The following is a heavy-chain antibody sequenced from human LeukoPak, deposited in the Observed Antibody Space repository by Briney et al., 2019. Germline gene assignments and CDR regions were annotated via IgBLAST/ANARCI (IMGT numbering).Heavy chain of an antibody. D-gene: IGHD4-17*01. V-gene: IGHV3-30*18. CDR2: ISYDGSNK. CDR1: GFTFSSYG. J-gene: IGHJ6*03. Sequence: GGSLRLSCAASGFTFSSYGMHWVRQAPGKGLEWVAVISYDGSNKYYADSVKGRFTISRDNSKNTLYLQMNSLRAEDTTVYYCAKDWRAGDYYYYYYMDVWGKGTTVTVSS. CDR3: AKDWRAGDYYYYYYMDV.